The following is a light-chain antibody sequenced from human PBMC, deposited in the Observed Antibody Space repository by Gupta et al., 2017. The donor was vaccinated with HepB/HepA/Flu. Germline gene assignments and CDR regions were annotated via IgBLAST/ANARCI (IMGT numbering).Light chain of an antibody. Sequence: DIQMTQSPSTLSASVGDRVTITYRASQSISSWLAWYQQKPGKAPKLLIYKASSLESGVPSRFSGSGSVTEFTLTISSLKPDDFATYYCQQYNSYSGTFGQGTKVEIK. CDR3: QQYNSYSGT. CDR2: KAS. V-gene: IGKV1-5*03. J-gene: IGKJ1*01. CDR1: QSISSW.